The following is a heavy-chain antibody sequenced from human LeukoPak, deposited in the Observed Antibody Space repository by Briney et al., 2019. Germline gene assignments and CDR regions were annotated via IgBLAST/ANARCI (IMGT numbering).Heavy chain of an antibody. V-gene: IGHV4-34*01. CDR3: ARGGDSSGWEVDY. Sequence: PSETLSLTCAVYGGSFSGYYWSWIRQPPGKGLEWIGEINHSGSTNYNPSLKSRVTISVDTSKNQFSLKLSSVTAADTAVYYCARGGDSSGWEVDYLGQGTLVTVSS. CDR1: GGSFSGYY. D-gene: IGHD6-19*01. CDR2: INHSGST. J-gene: IGHJ4*01.